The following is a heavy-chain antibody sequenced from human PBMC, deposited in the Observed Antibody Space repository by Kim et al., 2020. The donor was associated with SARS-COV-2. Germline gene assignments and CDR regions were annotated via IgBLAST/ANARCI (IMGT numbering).Heavy chain of an antibody. Sequence: GGSLRLSCAVSRFTFNNYWINWVRHAPGMGLVWVSRISVDGSITNYADSVKGRFTMSRDNAENTLYLQMNSLRAEDTAIYYCARGFLRDGFDVWGQGTTVTVSS. D-gene: IGHD3-10*01. J-gene: IGHJ6*01. V-gene: IGHV3-74*01. CDR3: ARGFLRDGFDV. CDR2: ISVDGSIT. CDR1: RFTFNNYW.